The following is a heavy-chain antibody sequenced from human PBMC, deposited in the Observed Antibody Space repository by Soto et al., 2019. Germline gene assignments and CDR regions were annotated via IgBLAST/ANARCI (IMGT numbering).Heavy chain of an antibody. Sequence: GGSLRLSCAASGFTVSSNYMSWVRQAPGKGLEWVSVIYSGGSTYYADSVKGRFTISRDNSKNTLYLQMNSLRAEDTAVYYCGRVAAYSSSWSNAFDIWGQGTMVTVSS. J-gene: IGHJ3*02. V-gene: IGHV3-53*01. CDR1: GFTVSSNY. CDR2: IYSGGST. D-gene: IGHD6-13*01. CDR3: GRVAAYSSSWSNAFDI.